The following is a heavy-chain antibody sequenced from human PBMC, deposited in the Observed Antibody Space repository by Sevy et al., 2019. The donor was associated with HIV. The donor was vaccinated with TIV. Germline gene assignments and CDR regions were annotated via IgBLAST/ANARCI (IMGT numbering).Heavy chain of an antibody. CDR1: GFTFSGSP. D-gene: IGHD3-9*01. J-gene: IGHJ4*02. Sequence: GGSLRLSCAASGFTFSGSPMHWVRQASGKGLEWVGRIRSKTDNYATAYAASVKGRFTIPRDDSNTTAYLQMNSLKPGDSAMYDCTRTARRDLYYFTLTGYDYYFDYWGQGTMVTVSS. V-gene: IGHV3-73*01. CDR2: IRSKTDNYAT. CDR3: TRTARRDLYYFTLTGYDYYFDY.